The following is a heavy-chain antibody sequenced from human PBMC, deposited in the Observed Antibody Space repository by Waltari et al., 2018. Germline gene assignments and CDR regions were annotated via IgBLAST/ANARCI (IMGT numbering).Heavy chain of an antibody. V-gene: IGHV4-39*01. CDR3: AIAAPYIGWFDP. D-gene: IGHD6-6*01. J-gene: IGHJ5*02. CDR2: IYYSGST. CDR1: GGSISSSSYY. Sequence: QLQLQESGPGLVKPSKTLSLTCTVSGGSISSSSYYWGWIRQPPGKGLEWIGSIYYSGSTYYNPSLKSRVTISVDTSKNQFSLKLSSVTAADTAVYYCAIAAPYIGWFDPWGQGTLVTVSS.